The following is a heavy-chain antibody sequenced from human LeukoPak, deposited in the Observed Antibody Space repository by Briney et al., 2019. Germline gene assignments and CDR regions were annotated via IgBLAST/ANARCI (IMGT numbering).Heavy chain of an antibody. J-gene: IGHJ3*02. CDR2: IYYSGST. CDR1: GGSISSSDYY. D-gene: IGHD2-15*01. Sequence: SETLSLTCTVSGGSISSSDYYWGWIRQPPGKGLEWIGSIYYSGSTYYNPSLKSRVTISVDTSKNHFPLRLSSVTAADTAMFYCARLTIAANAFDIWGQGTMVTVSS. CDR3: ARLTIAANAFDI. V-gene: IGHV4-39*02.